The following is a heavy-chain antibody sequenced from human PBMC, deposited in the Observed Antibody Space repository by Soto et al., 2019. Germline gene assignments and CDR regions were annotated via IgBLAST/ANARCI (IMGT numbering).Heavy chain of an antibody. CDR3: ATGSNYYGSGRPSYYYYGMDV. CDR1: GYTLTELS. Sequence: ASVKVSCKVSGYTLTELSMHWVRQAPGKGLEWMGGFDPEDGETIYAQKFQGRVTMTEDTSTDTAYMELSSLRSEDTAVYYCATGSNYYGSGRPSYYYYGMDVWGQGTTVTVS. V-gene: IGHV1-24*01. D-gene: IGHD3-10*01. CDR2: FDPEDGET. J-gene: IGHJ6*02.